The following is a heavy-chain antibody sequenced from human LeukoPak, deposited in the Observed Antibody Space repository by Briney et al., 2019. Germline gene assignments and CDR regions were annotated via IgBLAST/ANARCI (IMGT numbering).Heavy chain of an antibody. Sequence: GGSLRLSCAASGFTFSDRYMHWVRQASGKGLEWVGRIRSKANSYATAYAASVKGRFTISRDDSKNTAYLQMNSLKTEDTAVYYCTRRYYDSSGSFKFDYWGQGTLVTVSS. CDR3: TRRYYDSSGSFKFDY. CDR1: GFTFSDRY. D-gene: IGHD3-22*01. V-gene: IGHV3-73*01. CDR2: IRSKANSYAT. J-gene: IGHJ4*02.